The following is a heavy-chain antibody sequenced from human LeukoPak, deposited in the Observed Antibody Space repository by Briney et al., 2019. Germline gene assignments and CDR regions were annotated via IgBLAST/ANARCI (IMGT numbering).Heavy chain of an antibody. Sequence: SVKVSCKASGGTFSSYAISWVRQAPGQGLEWMGRIIPILGIANYAQKFQGRVTITADKSTSTAYMELSSLRSEDTAVYYCASYSKRRWFDPWGQGTLVTVSS. J-gene: IGHJ5*02. CDR3: ASYSKRRWFDP. V-gene: IGHV1-69*04. D-gene: IGHD4-4*01. CDR1: GGTFSSYA. CDR2: IIPILGIA.